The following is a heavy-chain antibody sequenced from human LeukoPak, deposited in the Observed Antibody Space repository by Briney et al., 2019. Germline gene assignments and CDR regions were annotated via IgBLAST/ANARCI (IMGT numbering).Heavy chain of an antibody. J-gene: IGHJ4*02. CDR2: INAGNGNT. CDR1: GYTFTSYA. Sequence: ASVKVSCTASGYTFTSYAMHWVRQAPGQRLEWMGWINAGNGNTKYSQKFQGRVTIARDTSASTAYMELSSLRSEDTAVYYCARADAYYYDSSGYWVYWGQGTLVTVSS. D-gene: IGHD3-22*01. CDR3: ARADAYYYDSSGYWVY. V-gene: IGHV1-3*01.